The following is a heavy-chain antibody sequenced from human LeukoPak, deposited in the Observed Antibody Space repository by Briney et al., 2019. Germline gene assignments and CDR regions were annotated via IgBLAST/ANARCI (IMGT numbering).Heavy chain of an antibody. CDR3: ARVGGMAGTHFDY. CDR2: IYYSGST. J-gene: IGHJ4*02. CDR1: GGSISSGDYY. D-gene: IGHD6-19*01. Sequence: PSQTLSLTCTVSGGSISSGDYYWSWIRQPPGKGLEWIGYIYYSGSTYYNPSLKSRVTISVDTSKNQFSLKLSSVTAADTAVYYCARVGGMAGTHFDYWGQGTLVTVSS. V-gene: IGHV4-30-4*01.